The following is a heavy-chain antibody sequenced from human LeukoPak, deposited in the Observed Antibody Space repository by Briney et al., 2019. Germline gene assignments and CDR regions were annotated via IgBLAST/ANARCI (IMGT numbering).Heavy chain of an antibody. CDR1: GGSLNNYY. Sequence: SETLSLTCSVSGGSLNNYYWSWIRPPAGKGLEWIGRIYSSGSTNYNPSLKSRVTMSVDTSKNQFSLRLNSVAAADTAVYYCARGGRFPDYWGQGTLVTVSS. D-gene: IGHD3-10*01. CDR3: ARGGRFPDY. J-gene: IGHJ4*02. V-gene: IGHV4-4*07. CDR2: IYSSGST.